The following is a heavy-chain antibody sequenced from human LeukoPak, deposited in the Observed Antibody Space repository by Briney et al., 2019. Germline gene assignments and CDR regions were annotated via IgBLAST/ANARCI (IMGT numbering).Heavy chain of an antibody. CDR2: ISSRSTTI. CDR1: GFTFKNYD. Sequence: PGGSLRLSCTASGFTFKNYDVNWVRQVPGKGLEWVSYISSRSTTIHYADSVKGRFTISRDDAKNSLYLQMNSLRAEDTAVYYCAREFNYYDSSGLSSEGFDYWGQGTLVTVSS. D-gene: IGHD3-22*01. J-gene: IGHJ4*02. V-gene: IGHV3-48*01. CDR3: AREFNYYDSSGLSSEGFDY.